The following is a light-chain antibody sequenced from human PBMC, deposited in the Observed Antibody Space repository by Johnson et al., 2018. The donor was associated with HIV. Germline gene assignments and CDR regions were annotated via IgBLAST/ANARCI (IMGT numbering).Light chain of an antibody. J-gene: IGLJ1*01. CDR3: GTWDSSMSAGQGV. CDR2: DNI. CDR1: SSNIGNNY. V-gene: IGLV1-51*01. Sequence: QSVLTQPPSVSAAPGQKVTISCSGSSSNIGNNYVSWYQQLPGTAPKLLIYDNIKRPSGIPDRFSGSKSGTSATLGITGLQTGDEADYYCGTWDSSMSAGQGVFGTGTKVTVL.